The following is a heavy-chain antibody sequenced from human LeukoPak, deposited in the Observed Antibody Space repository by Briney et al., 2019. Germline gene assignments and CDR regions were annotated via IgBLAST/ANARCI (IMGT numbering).Heavy chain of an antibody. D-gene: IGHD3-10*01. CDR1: GFTFSSYA. V-gene: IGHV3-30-3*01. J-gene: IGHJ4*02. Sequence: GGSLRLSCAASGFTFSSYAMHWVRQAPGKGLEWVAVISYDGSNKYYADSVKGRFTLSRDNSKNTLYLQMNSLRAEDTAVYYCARSMVRGVIGSHFDYWGQGTLVTVSS. CDR3: ARSMVRGVIGSHFDY. CDR2: ISYDGSNK.